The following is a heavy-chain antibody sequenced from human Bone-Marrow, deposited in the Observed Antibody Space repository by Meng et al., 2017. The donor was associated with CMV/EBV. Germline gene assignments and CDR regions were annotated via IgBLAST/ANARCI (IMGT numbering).Heavy chain of an antibody. CDR1: SGTFSDYY. J-gene: IGHJ4*02. CDR2: INHSGST. Sequence: SETLSLTCAVYSGTFSDYYWTWIRQPPGKGLEWIGEINHSGSTNYNPSLKSRVTISVDTSKNQFSLKLSSVTAADTAVYYCARGRARMDYWGQGTLVTVSS. D-gene: IGHD6-6*01. CDR3: ARGRARMDY. V-gene: IGHV4-34*01.